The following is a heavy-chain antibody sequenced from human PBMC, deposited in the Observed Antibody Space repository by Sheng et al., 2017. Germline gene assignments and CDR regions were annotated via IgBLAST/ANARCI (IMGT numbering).Heavy chain of an antibody. V-gene: IGHV4-34*01. Sequence: QVQLQQWGAGLLKPSETLSLTCAVYGGSFSGYYWSWIRQPPGKGLEWIGEINHSGSTNYNPSLKSRVTISVDTSKNQFSLKLSSVTAADTAVYYCARRPIPYSSGWSKRPNQYYYYYYGMDVWGQGTTVTV. CDR3: ARRPIPYSSGWSKRPNQYYYYYYGMDV. CDR2: INHSGST. D-gene: IGHD6-19*01. CDR1: GGSFSGYY. J-gene: IGHJ6*02.